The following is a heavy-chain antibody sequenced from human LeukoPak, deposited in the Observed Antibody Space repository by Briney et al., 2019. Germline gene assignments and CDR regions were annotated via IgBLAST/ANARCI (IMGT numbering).Heavy chain of an antibody. J-gene: IGHJ4*02. Sequence: GGSLRLSCAASGFTFSSYTLNWVRQAPGKGLEWVSYISSSSSTIYYADSVKGRFTISRDNAKNSLYLQMNSLRAEDTAVYYCASSTYSSSAFYFDYWGQGTLVTVSS. V-gene: IGHV3-48*01. CDR3: ASSTYSSSAFYFDY. D-gene: IGHD6-6*01. CDR1: GFTFSSYT. CDR2: ISSSSSTI.